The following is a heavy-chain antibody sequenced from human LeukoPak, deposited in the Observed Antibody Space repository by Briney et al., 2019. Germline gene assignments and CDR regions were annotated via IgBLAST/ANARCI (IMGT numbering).Heavy chain of an antibody. J-gene: IGHJ6*04. CDR2: ISGSGGST. CDR1: GFTFSSYA. Sequence: GGPLRLSCAASGFTFSSYAMSWVRQAPGKGLEWVSAISGSGGSTYYADSVKGRFTISRDNSKNTLYLQMNSLRAEDTAAYYCAKHGYCSGGSCYSYYYYGMDVWGKGTTVTVSS. V-gene: IGHV3-23*01. CDR3: AKHGYCSGGSCYSYYYYGMDV. D-gene: IGHD2-15*01.